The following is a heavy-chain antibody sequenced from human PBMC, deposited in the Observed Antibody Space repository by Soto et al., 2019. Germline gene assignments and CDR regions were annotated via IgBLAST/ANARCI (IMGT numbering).Heavy chain of an antibody. D-gene: IGHD3-16*02. CDR3: AISTGGFGGLFVVPSDY. J-gene: IGHJ4*02. CDR1: GFTYESYD. CDR2: INSGGTVA. Sequence: EVQLLESGGGLVQPGGSLRLSCAASGFTYESYDMCWVRQAPGKGLVWVSGINSGGTVAHYADSVKGRFAISRDNSKNTLSLEMNSLRADDTGLYYCAISTGGFGGLFVVPSDYWGQGTLVTVSS. V-gene: IGHV3-23*01.